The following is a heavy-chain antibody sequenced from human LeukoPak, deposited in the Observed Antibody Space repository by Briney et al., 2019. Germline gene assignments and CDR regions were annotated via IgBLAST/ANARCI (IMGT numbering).Heavy chain of an antibody. CDR3: ARYRVAGTQNYYYYYYMDV. CDR1: GFTFSSYE. J-gene: IGHJ6*03. V-gene: IGHV4-34*01. Sequence: PGGSLRLSCAASGFTFSSYEMNWVRQPPGKGLEWIGEINHSGSTNYNPSLKSRVTISVDTSKNQFSLKLSSVTAADTAVYYCARYRVAGTQNYYYYYYMDVWGKGTTVTVSS. D-gene: IGHD6-19*01. CDR2: INHSGST.